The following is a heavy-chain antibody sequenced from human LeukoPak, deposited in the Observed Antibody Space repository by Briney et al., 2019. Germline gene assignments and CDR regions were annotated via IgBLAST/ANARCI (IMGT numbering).Heavy chain of an antibody. CDR1: GFSLSTRGVG. D-gene: IGHD1-26*01. J-gene: IGHJ4*02. V-gene: IGHV2-5*01. CDR3: AHKAMGIR. CDR2: HYLNDDK. Sequence: SGPTLVNPTQTHTLTCTFSGFSLSTRGVGVGWIRQPPGKALESLATHYLNDDKRYSPSLKSRLTITKDTAKNQVVLTMTSMDPVDTAAYYCAHKAMGIRWGQGTLVTVSS.